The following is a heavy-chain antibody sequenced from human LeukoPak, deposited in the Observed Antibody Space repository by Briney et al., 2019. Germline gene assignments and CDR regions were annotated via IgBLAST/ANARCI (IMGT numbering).Heavy chain of an antibody. CDR1: GGSISSSSYY. J-gene: IGHJ4*02. V-gene: IGHV4-39*01. CDR3: ARIRSGSYLYYFDY. CDR2: IYYSGGT. D-gene: IGHD1-26*01. Sequence: SETLSLTCTVSGGSISSSSYYWGWIRQPPGKGLEWIGSIYYSGGTYYNPSLKSRVTISVDTSKNQFSLKLSSVTAADTAVYYCARIRSGSYLYYFDYWGQGTLVTVSS.